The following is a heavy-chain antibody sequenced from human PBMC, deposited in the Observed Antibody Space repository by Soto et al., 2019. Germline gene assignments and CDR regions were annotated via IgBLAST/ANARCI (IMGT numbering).Heavy chain of an antibody. CDR1: GYPFTSYG. D-gene: IGHD1-26*01. J-gene: IGHJ4*02. V-gene: IGHV1-18*01. Sequence: QVQLVQSGAEVKKPGASVKVSCKASGYPFTSYGISWVRQAPGQGLEWLGWISAYNGNTNYARNLQGRVTVTADTSTTTAYMELRSLRSDDTAVYYCARDRGIVIVGGTIPDYWGQGTLVTVSS. CDR3: ARDRGIVIVGGTIPDY. CDR2: ISAYNGNT.